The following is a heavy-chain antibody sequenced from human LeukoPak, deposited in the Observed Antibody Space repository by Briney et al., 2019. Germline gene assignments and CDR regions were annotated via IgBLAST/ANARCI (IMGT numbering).Heavy chain of an antibody. CDR2: ISGSGSST. V-gene: IGHV3-23*01. J-gene: IGHJ3*02. Sequence: GGSLRLSCTASGFTFSNYAMSWVRQAPGKGLEWVSGISGSGSSTYYADSVKGRFTISRDNSKNTLYLQMNSLRAEDTAVYYCAKDQGYSSAWYSRDGFDMWGQGTMVTVSS. CDR1: GFTFSNYA. D-gene: IGHD6-19*01. CDR3: AKDQGYSSAWYSRDGFDM.